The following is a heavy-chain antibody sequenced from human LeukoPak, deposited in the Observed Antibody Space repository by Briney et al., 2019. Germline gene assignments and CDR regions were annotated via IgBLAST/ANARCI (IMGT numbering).Heavy chain of an antibody. Sequence: PGGSLRLSCAASGFTFSNYAMNWVRQAPGKGLEWVSGISGSGGTTYYADSVKGRFTISRDNSKNTLYLQMNSLRAEDTAVYYCAKLWFGELGDAFDIWGQGTMVTVSS. CDR2: ISGSGGTT. V-gene: IGHV3-23*01. CDR1: GFTFSNYA. CDR3: AKLWFGELGDAFDI. J-gene: IGHJ3*02. D-gene: IGHD3-10*01.